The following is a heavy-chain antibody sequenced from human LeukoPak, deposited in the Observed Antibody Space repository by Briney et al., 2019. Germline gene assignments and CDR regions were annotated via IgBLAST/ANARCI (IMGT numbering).Heavy chain of an antibody. CDR1: GGSITSYY. V-gene: IGHV4-59*01. CDR2: IYYSGGT. Sequence: SETLSLTCTVSGGSITSYYWSWIRQPPGKGLEWIGYIYYSGGTNYNPSLKSRVTVSVDTSNNQFSLKLSSVTAADKAVYYCGRGCGLIFDYWGQGTLVTVSS. CDR3: GRGCGLIFDY. D-gene: IGHD2-8*01. J-gene: IGHJ4*02.